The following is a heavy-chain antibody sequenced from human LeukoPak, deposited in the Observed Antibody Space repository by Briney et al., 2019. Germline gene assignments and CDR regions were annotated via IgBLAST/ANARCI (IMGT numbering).Heavy chain of an antibody. CDR3: ARGDSSGDPFDY. J-gene: IGHJ4*02. D-gene: IGHD3-22*01. Sequence: SETLSLTCTVSGGSISSYYWSWIRQPPGKGLEWIGYIYYSGNTNYNPSLKSRITISVDTSKNQFSLKLSSVTAADTAVYYCARGDSSGDPFDYWGQGTLVTVSS. V-gene: IGHV4-59*12. CDR1: GGSISSYY. CDR2: IYYSGNT.